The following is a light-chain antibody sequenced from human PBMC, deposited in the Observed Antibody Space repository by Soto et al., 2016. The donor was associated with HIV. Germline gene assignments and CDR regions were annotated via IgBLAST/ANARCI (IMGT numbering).Light chain of an antibody. CDR2: TAS. CDR3: QQFGNSPYT. Sequence: AIRMTQSPSSLSASTGDRVTITCRASQGISSYLAWYQQKPGKAPKVLIYTASAWQSGVPSRFSGSGSGTDFNLTISSLQSEDFATYYCQQFGNSPYTFGQGTKPGDQT. J-gene: IGKJ2*01. V-gene: IGKV1-8*01. CDR1: QGISSY.